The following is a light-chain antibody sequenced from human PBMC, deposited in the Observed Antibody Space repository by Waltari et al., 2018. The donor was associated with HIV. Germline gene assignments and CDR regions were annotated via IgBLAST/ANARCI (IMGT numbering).Light chain of an antibody. V-gene: IGKV1-5*03. CDR3: QYYKT. J-gene: IGKJ5*01. CDR2: TAS. Sequence: DIQLTQSPSTLSASVGDRVTITSRASQTISNWLAWYQQKPGEAPQLLIYTASTLESGVPSRFSGSGSGTEFTLTISSLQPDDFATYYCQYYKTFGQGTRLEIK. CDR1: QTISNW.